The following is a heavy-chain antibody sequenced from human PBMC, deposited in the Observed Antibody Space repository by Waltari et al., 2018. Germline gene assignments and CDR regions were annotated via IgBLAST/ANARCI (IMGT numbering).Heavy chain of an antibody. CDR2: ISSTGTYT. CDR1: GFTCSSYS. V-gene: IGHV3-21*01. CDR3: ATGGWGFYLDN. Sequence: EVQLVESVGGLVKPGGSLRLHCVASGFTCSSYSMNWVRQAPGKGLEWISSISSTGTYTHYADSVKGRFTISRDNAKNSLYLQMNSLRAEDTGVYWCATGGWGFYLDNWGQGTLVTFSS. J-gene: IGHJ4*02. D-gene: IGHD7-27*01.